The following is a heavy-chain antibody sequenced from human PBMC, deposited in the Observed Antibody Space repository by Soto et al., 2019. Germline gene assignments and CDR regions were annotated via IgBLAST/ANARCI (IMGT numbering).Heavy chain of an antibody. CDR1: GGSISSGDYY. CDR2: IYYSGST. J-gene: IGHJ4*02. Sequence: SETLSLTCTVSGGSISSGDYYWSWIRQPPGKGLEWIGYIYYSGSTYYNPSLKSRVTISVDTSKNQFSLKLSSVTAADTAVYYCARAAYWGSYRYTYFHFAYWGQGTLVTVSS. D-gene: IGHD3-16*02. V-gene: IGHV4-30-4*01. CDR3: ARAAYWGSYRYTYFHFAY.